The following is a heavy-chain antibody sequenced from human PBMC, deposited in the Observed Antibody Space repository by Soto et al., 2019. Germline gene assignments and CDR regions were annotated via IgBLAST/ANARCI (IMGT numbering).Heavy chain of an antibody. Sequence: QVQLVQSGAEVKKPGASVKVSCKASGYTFTSYGISWVRQAPGQGLEWMGWISAYNGNTNYAQKLQGRVTMTTDTSTSTAYMELRSLRSDDTAVYYCARDGTYCSSTSCYPPPGNYYYYYGMDVWGQGTTVTVSS. CDR3: ARDGTYCSSTSCYPPPGNYYYYYGMDV. CDR2: ISAYNGNT. J-gene: IGHJ6*02. CDR1: GYTFTSYG. V-gene: IGHV1-18*01. D-gene: IGHD2-2*01.